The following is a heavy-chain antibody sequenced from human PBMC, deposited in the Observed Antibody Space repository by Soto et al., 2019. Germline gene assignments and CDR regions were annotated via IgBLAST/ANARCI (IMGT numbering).Heavy chain of an antibody. V-gene: IGHV3-30-3*01. CDR1: GFTFSSYA. J-gene: IGHJ3*02. Sequence: QVQLVESGGGVVQPGRSLRLSCAASGFTFSSYAMHWVRQAPGKGLEWVAVISYDGSNKYYADSVKGRFTISRDNSKNTLYLQMNSLRAEDTAVYYCARGRKDAFDIWGQGTMVTVSS. CDR2: ISYDGSNK. CDR3: ARGRKDAFDI.